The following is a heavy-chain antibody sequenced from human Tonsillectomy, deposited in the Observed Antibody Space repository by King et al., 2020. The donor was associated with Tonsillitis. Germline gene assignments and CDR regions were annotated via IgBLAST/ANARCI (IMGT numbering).Heavy chain of an antibody. CDR1: GFTFSNYA. Sequence: QLVQSGGGVVQPWRSLRLSCAASGFTFSNYAMHWVRQAPGKGLEWVALISFDGSDKYYADSVKGRFTISRDNSKNTLYLQMNSLRSEDTAVYYCARDYDSSGQSWNLLQHWGQGTLVSVSS. CDR3: ARDYDSSGQSWNLLQH. D-gene: IGHD3-22*01. J-gene: IGHJ1*01. V-gene: IGHV3-30*04. CDR2: ISFDGSDK.